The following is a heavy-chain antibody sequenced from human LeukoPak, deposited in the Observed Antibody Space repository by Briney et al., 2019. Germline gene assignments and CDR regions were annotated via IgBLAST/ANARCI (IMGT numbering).Heavy chain of an antibody. V-gene: IGHV3-7*01. J-gene: IGHJ4*02. CDR2: IKQDGSEK. CDR3: ARGYSSGWYVFDY. D-gene: IGHD6-19*01. CDR1: GFTFSSYW. Sequence: PGGSLRLSCAASGFTFSSYWKSWVRQAPGKGLEWVANIKQDGSEKYYVDSVKGRFTISRDNAKNSLYLQMNSLRAEDTAVYYCARGYSSGWYVFDYWGQGTLVTVSS.